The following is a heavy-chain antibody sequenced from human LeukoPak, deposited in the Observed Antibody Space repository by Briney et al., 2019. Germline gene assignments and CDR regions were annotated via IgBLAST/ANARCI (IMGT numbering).Heavy chain of an antibody. V-gene: IGHV4-61*02. J-gene: IGHJ4*02. Sequence: PSETLSLTCTVSGRSISSGTYHWNWIPQPAGKGLEWIGRIYTSGSTNYNPSLKIRVPKTVDTSNNQFSNDLNSGTGTDTALFYCARGGEEQALTYFDYWGEGTLVTGSS. CDR2: IYTSGST. CDR1: GRSISSGTYH. CDR3: ARGGEEQALTYFDY. D-gene: IGHD3-16*01.